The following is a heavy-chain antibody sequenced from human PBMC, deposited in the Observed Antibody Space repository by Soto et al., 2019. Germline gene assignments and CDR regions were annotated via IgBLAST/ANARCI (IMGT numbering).Heavy chain of an antibody. J-gene: IGHJ4*02. CDR3: ARVQGSGYDY. Sequence: QVQLVQSGVELKKPGASVRVSCKASGYTFTNYGISWVRQAPGQGLEWVGWMSPNNGNTHYAPKLQGRVTMTRDTHTNTAYLDLRSLRSDDTAVYYCARVQGSGYDYWGQGTLVTVSS. CDR1: GYTFTNYG. V-gene: IGHV1-18*04. CDR2: MSPNNGNT. D-gene: IGHD5-12*01.